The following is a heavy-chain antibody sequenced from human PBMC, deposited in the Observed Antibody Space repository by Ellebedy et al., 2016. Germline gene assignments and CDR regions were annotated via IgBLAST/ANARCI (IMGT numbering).Heavy chain of an antibody. D-gene: IGHD3-9*01. Sequence: GESLKISXAASGFTFSNYAMTWVRQPPGKGLEWVSGIIGSGSSTSYADSVTGRFTTSRDNSKNTLYLHMNSLRAEDTALYYCAKPPAGILTGYYAEAAFDIWGQGTMVTVSS. CDR2: IIGSGSST. CDR1: GFTFSNYA. J-gene: IGHJ3*02. CDR3: AKPPAGILTGYYAEAAFDI. V-gene: IGHV3-23*01.